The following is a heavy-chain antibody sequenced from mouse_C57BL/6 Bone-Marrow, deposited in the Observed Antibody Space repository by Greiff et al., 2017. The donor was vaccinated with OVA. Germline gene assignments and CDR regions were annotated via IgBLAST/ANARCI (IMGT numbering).Heavy chain of an antibody. CDR3: TTEVVATDYAMDY. D-gene: IGHD1-1*01. J-gene: IGHJ4*01. CDR2: IDPENGDT. V-gene: IGHV14-4*01. CDR1: GFNIKDDY. Sequence: EVQRVESGAELVRPGASVKLSCTASGFNIKDDYMHWVKQRPEQGLEWIGWIDPENGDTEYASKFQGKATITADTSSNTAYLQLSSLTSEDTAVYYCTTEVVATDYAMDYWGQGTSVTVSS.